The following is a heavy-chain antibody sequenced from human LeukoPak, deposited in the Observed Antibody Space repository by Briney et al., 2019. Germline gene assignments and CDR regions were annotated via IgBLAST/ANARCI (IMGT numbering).Heavy chain of an antibody. D-gene: IGHD5-24*01. J-gene: IGHJ4*02. V-gene: IGHV3-23*01. CDR2: ISGSGGST. CDR3: AKVHRRDGYIPRDY. Sequence: GGSLRLSCAASGFTFSSYAMSWVRQAPGKGLEWVSAISGSGGSTYYADSMKGRFTISRDNSKNTLYLQMNSLRAEDTAVYYCAKVHRRDGYIPRDYWGQGTLVTVSS. CDR1: GFTFSSYA.